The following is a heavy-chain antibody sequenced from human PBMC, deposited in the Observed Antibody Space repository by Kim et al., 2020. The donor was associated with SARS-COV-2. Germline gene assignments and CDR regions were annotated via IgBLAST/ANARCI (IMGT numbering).Heavy chain of an antibody. V-gene: IGHV3-21*01. J-gene: IGHJ4*02. CDR2: ISSSSSYI. CDR3: ARTVLINYDFWSGYYNDPGY. CDR1: GFTFSSYS. D-gene: IGHD3-3*01. Sequence: GGSLRLSCAASGFTFSSYSMNWVRQASGKGLEWVPSISSSSSYIYYADSAKGRFTISRDNAKNSLYLQMNSLRAEDTAVYYCARTVLINYDFWSGYYNDPGYWGQGTLVTVSS.